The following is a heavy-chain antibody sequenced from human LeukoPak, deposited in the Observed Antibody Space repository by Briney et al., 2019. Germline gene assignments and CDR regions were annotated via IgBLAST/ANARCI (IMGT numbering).Heavy chain of an antibody. CDR2: ISAYNGNT. D-gene: IGHD3-9*01. Sequence: ASVKVSCKASGYTFTSYGISWVRQAPGQGLEWMGWISAYNGNTNYAQKLQGRVTMTTDTSTSTAYMELRSLRSDDTAVYYCAITGDYDILTGPDAFDIWGQGTMVTVSS. CDR1: GYTFTSYG. V-gene: IGHV1-18*01. J-gene: IGHJ3*02. CDR3: AITGDYDILTGPDAFDI.